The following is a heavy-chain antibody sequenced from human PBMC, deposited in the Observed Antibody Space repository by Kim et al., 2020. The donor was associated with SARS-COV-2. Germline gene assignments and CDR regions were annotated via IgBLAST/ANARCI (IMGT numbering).Heavy chain of an antibody. D-gene: IGHD2-2*01. Sequence: STNYNPSLKSRVTISVDTSEDQYYLKLSSVTAADTAVYYCARGLGPGDYWGQGTLVTVSS. CDR3: ARGLGPGDY. V-gene: IGHV4-59*09. J-gene: IGHJ4*02. CDR2: ST.